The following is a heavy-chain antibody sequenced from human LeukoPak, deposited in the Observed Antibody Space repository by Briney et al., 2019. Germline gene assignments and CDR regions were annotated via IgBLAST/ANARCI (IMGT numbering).Heavy chain of an antibody. D-gene: IGHD3-10*01. CDR3: ARGGTMVDDGMDV. CDR2: IIPILGIA. J-gene: IGHJ6*02. CDR1: GGTFSSYA. Sequence: SVTVSFKASGGTFSSYAISWVRQAPGQGLEWMGRIIPILGIANYAQKFQGRVTITADKSTSTAYMELSSLRSEDTAVYYCARGGTMVDDGMDVWGQGTTVTVSS. V-gene: IGHV1-69*04.